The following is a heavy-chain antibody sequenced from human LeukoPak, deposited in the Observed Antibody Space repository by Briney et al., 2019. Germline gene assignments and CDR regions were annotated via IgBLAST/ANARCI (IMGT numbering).Heavy chain of an antibody. D-gene: IGHD2-8*01. J-gene: IGHJ6*03. CDR1: GFTFSSYA. V-gene: IGHV3-23*01. CDR3: AKVSCTNGVCYLYYYYYYMDV. Sequence: GGSLRLSCAASGFTFSSYAMSWVRQAPGKGLEWVSAISGSGGSTYYADSVKGRFTISRDNSKNTLYLQMNSLRAEDTAVYYCAKVSCTNGVCYLYYYYYYMDVWGKGTTVTVSS. CDR2: ISGSGGST.